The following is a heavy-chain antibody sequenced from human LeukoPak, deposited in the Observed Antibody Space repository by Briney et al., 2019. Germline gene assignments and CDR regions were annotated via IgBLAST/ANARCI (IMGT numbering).Heavy chain of an antibody. V-gene: IGHV4-59*01. CDR1: GGSISNYY. CDR2: IYYSGST. J-gene: IGHJ4*02. CDR3: ARVGGNDSSASVDY. Sequence: SETLSLTCNVSGGSISNYYLSWIRQPPGKGLEWIGYIYYSGSTNYNPSLKSRVTISVDTSKNQFSLKLRSVTAADTAVYYCARVGGNDSSASVDYWGQGTLVTVSS. D-gene: IGHD3-22*01.